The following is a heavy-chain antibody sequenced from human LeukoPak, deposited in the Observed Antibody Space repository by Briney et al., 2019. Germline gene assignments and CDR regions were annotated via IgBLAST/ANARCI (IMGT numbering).Heavy chain of an antibody. J-gene: IGHJ6*02. Sequence: GGSLRLSCAASGFTFSSYAMSWVRQAPGKGLEWVSAISGSGGSTYYADSVKGRFTISRDNSKNTLYLQMNSLRAEDTAVYYCARGDDIVVVVAVHLFRYGMDVWGQGTTVTVSS. V-gene: IGHV3-23*01. D-gene: IGHD2-15*01. CDR3: ARGDDIVVVVAVHLFRYGMDV. CDR2: ISGSGGST. CDR1: GFTFSSYA.